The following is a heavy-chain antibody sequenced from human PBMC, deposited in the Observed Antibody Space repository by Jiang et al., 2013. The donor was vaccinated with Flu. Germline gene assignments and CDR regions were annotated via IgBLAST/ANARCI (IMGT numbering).Heavy chain of an antibody. J-gene: IGHJ1*01. CDR1: GFPLSTSGVG. D-gene: IGHD3-22*01. Sequence: KPTQTLTLTCTFSGFPLSTSGVGVGWIRQPPGKALEWLALIYWDDDKRYSPSLKSRLTITKDTSKNQVVLTMTNMDPVDTATYYCAHRGYYDSSGYYFQHWGQGTLVTVSS. CDR2: IYWDDDK. V-gene: IGHV2-5*02. CDR3: AHRGYYDSSGYYFQH.